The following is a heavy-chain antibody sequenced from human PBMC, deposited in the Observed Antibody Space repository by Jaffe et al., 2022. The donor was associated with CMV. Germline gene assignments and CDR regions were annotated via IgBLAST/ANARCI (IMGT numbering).Heavy chain of an antibody. CDR3: VKDRIVVPAAMPYFDY. J-gene: IGHJ4*02. CDR2: ISSNGGST. D-gene: IGHD2-2*01. CDR1: GFTFSSYA. V-gene: IGHV3-64D*06. Sequence: EVQLVESGGGLVQPGGSLRLSCSASGFTFSSYAMHWVRQAPGKGLEYVSAISSNGGSTYYADSVKGRFTISRDNSKNTLYLQMSSLRAEDTAVYYCVKDRIVVPAAMPYFDYWGQGTLVTVSS.